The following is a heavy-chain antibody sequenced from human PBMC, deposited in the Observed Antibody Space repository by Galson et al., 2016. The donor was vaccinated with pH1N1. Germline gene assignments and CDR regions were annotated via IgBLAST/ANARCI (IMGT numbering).Heavy chain of an antibody. CDR2: ISTYTGNA. V-gene: IGHV1-18*01. D-gene: IGHD2-15*01. CDR1: GYTFTTYG. Sequence: SVKVSCKASGYTFTTYGIDWVRQAPGQGLEWMGWISTYTGNAKYAQKFQGRLTLTTDPFTNIAYMDLGSLTSDDTATYFCASRRILECCGGSCYLDSWGQGTLVTVSS. J-gene: IGHJ4*02. CDR3: ASRRILECCGGSCYLDS.